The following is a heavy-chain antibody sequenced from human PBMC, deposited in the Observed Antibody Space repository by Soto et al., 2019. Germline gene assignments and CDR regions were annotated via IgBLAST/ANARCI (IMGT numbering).Heavy chain of an antibody. CDR2: IYYTGSA. J-gene: IGHJ5*02. CDR3: ASGGSSNWFDP. D-gene: IGHD1-26*01. Sequence: SETLSLTCTVPSGPISSAGYYWSWIRQPPGKGLEGIGYIYYTGSAYYNPSLKSRVTMSVDTSKNQFSLKVTSVTSADTAVYYCASGGSSNWFDPWGKGTLVTAS. V-gene: IGHV4-30-4*01. CDR1: SGPISSAGYY.